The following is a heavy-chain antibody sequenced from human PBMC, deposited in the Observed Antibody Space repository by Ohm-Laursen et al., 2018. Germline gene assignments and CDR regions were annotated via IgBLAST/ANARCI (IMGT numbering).Heavy chain of an antibody. CDR1: GFTFDTYA. CDR2: ISGSGGST. V-gene: IGHV3-23*01. J-gene: IGHJ4*02. Sequence: SLRLSCAATGFTFDTYAMTWVRQAPTKGLEWVSSISGSGGSTYYADSVKGRFTISRDNSKNTLYLQMNGLRPEDKALYYCAKDREDPPTPANDYWGQGTLATVSS. D-gene: IGHD4-17*01. CDR3: AKDREDPPTPANDY.